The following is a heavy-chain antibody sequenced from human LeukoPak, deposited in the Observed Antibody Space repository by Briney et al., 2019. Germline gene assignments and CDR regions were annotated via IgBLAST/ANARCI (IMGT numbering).Heavy chain of an antibody. Sequence: GASVKVSCKASGCTFSSHAICWVRQAPGQGLEWMGRIIPILGIANYAQKFQGRVTITADKSTSTDHIELSSVRSDETAGYYCARDHDFCRGYYWVYWGQGTLVTVSS. V-gene: IGHV1-69*04. CDR3: ARDHDFCRGYYWVY. J-gene: IGHJ4*02. CDR2: IIPILGIA. D-gene: IGHD3-3*01. CDR1: GCTFSSHA.